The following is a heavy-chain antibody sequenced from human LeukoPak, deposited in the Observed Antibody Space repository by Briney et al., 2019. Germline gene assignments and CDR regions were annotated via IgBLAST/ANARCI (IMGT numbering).Heavy chain of an antibody. CDR3: AKGDSSGWPGYFDY. J-gene: IGHJ4*02. CDR1: GYTFTGYY. CDR2: INPNSGGT. Sequence: GASVKVSCKASGYTFTGYYMHWVRQAPGQGLEWMGWINPNSGGTNYAQKFQGRVTMTRDTSISTAYMELSRLRSDDTAVYYCAKGDSSGWPGYFDYWGQGTLVTVSS. D-gene: IGHD6-19*01. V-gene: IGHV1-2*02.